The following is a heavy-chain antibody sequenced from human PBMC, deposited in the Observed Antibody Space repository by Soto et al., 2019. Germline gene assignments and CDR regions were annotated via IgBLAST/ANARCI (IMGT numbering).Heavy chain of an antibody. D-gene: IGHD3-10*01. CDR2: INYVGRTS. CDR3: ARFRRNYFDY. V-gene: IGHV4-59*01. CDR1: GDSMSGFY. J-gene: IGHJ4*02. Sequence: SETLSLTCTVSGDSMSGFYWSWIRQTPGKGLEWIGYINYVGRTSYYSPSLQSRVTISLDSSKNQFSLILSSVTAADTAVYFCARFRRNYFDYWAREPRSPS.